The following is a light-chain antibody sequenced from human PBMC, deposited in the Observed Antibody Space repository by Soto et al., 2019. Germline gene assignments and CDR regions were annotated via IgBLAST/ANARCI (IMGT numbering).Light chain of an antibody. V-gene: IGLV2-8*01. Sequence: QSALKHPASVTGSPGQSITSSCTGTSSDVGGYTYVSWYQQHPGKAPKLMIYEVNKRPSGVPDRFSGSKSGNTASLTVSGLQAEDEADYYCSSYAGSSNVFGTGTKVTVL. CDR1: SSDVGGYTY. J-gene: IGLJ1*01. CDR3: SSYAGSSNV. CDR2: EVN.